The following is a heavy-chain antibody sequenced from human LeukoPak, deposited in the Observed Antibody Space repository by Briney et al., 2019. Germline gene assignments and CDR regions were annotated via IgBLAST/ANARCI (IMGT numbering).Heavy chain of an antibody. V-gene: IGHV3-33*01. CDR1: GFTFGSYG. J-gene: IGHJ5*02. Sequence: GGSLRLSCAASGFTFGSYGMHWVRQAPGKGLEWVAVIWYDGSNKYYADSVKGRFTISRDNSKNTLYLQMNSLRAEDTAVYYCAREKQWLGVYNWFDPWGQGTLVTVSS. CDR2: IWYDGSNK. D-gene: IGHD6-19*01. CDR3: AREKQWLGVYNWFDP.